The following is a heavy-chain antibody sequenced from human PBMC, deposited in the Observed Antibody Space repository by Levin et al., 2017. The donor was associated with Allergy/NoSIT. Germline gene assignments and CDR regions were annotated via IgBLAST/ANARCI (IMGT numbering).Heavy chain of an antibody. V-gene: IGHV3-23*01. CDR3: ANPQRPAAYPDDAFDI. Sequence: PGGSLRLSCAASGFTFSSYAMSWVRQAPGKGLEWVSAISGSGGSTYYADSVKGRFTISRDNSKNTLYLQMNSLRAEDTAVYYCANPQRPAAYPDDAFDIWGQGTMVTVSS. J-gene: IGHJ3*02. CDR2: ISGSGGST. CDR1: GFTFSSYA.